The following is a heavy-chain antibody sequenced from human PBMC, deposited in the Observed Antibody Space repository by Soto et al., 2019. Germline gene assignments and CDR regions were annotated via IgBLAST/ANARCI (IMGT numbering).Heavy chain of an antibody. CDR1: GYTFIGYY. V-gene: IGHV1-2*02. D-gene: IGHD3-22*01. Sequence: ASVKVSCKXSGYTFIGYYMHWVRQAPGQGLEWMGWINPNSGDTNYAQKFQGRVTMTRDTSISTAYTELSRLRFDDTDVYYCARARTNYYNTSDYDFWGQGTLVTVSS. J-gene: IGHJ4*02. CDR3: ARARTNYYNTSDYDF. CDR2: INPNSGDT.